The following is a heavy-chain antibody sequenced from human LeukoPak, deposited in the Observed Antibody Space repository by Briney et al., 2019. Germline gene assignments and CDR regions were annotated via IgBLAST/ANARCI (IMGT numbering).Heavy chain of an antibody. CDR2: ISISGTTT. CDR3: ARGTMASDF. CDR1: GFTFSDYY. J-gene: IGHJ4*02. Sequence: GSLRLSCAASGFTFSDYYMTWIRQTPGKGLEWVSYISISGTTTFYVDSVKGRFTISRDNTKNSLYLQMNSLRAEDTATYYCARGTMASDFWGQGTLVTVSS. D-gene: IGHD3-10*01. V-gene: IGHV3-11*01.